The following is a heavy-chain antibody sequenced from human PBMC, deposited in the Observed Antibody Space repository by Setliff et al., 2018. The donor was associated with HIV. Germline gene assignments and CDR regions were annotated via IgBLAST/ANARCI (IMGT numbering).Heavy chain of an antibody. J-gene: IGHJ5*02. V-gene: IGHV1-69*02. Sequence: SVKVSCKASGGTFSSYTSSWVRQAPGQGLEWMGRVIPILGIANNAQKFQGRVTMTADKSTSTAHMELRSLRSDDTAVYYCARRVAGLQGWFDPWGQGTQVTVSS. CDR1: GGTFSSYT. CDR2: VIPILGIA. D-gene: IGHD6-19*01. CDR3: ARRVAGLQGWFDP.